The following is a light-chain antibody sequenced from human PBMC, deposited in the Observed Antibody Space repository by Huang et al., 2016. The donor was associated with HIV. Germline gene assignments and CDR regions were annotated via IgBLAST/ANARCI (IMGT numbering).Light chain of an antibody. CDR2: DAS. J-gene: IGKJ1*01. V-gene: IGKV3-15*01. Sequence: EVVMTQSPVTLSVSPGERATLSCRASQSVNNKLAWFQQKPGQAPRLLIRDASIRATGIPDRVSGSGSGTEFTLTISSLQSEDFAVYYCQQYNNWPPWTFGQGTKVEIK. CDR1: QSVNNK. CDR3: QQYNNWPPWT.